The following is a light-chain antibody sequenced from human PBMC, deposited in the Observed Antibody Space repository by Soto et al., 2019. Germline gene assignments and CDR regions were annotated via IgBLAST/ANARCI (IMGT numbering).Light chain of an antibody. Sequence: EIVLTQSPVTLSLSPGERATLSCRASQSFSSSYLAWYQQKPGQAPRLLIYGASNRATGIPDRFSGSGSGTDFTLTINRLEPEDFAVYHCQQRSSWPSFGQGTRLEIK. CDR1: QSFSSSY. CDR2: GAS. V-gene: IGKV3D-20*02. J-gene: IGKJ5*01. CDR3: QQRSSWPS.